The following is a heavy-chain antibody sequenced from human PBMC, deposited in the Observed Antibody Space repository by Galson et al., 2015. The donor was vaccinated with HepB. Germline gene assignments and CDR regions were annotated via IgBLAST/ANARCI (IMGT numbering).Heavy chain of an antibody. CDR3: VKVPLSPNRGFDY. D-gene: IGHD2/OR15-2a*01. V-gene: IGHV3-23*01. Sequence: SLRLSCAASGFILRTYAMSWVRQAPGQGLEWVSSISADGGNTYYADSVEGRFTISRDNSKNTLSLQMNSLRAEDTAIYYCVKVPLSPNRGFDYWGQGTLVTVSS. J-gene: IGHJ4*02. CDR1: GFILRTYA. CDR2: ISADGGNT.